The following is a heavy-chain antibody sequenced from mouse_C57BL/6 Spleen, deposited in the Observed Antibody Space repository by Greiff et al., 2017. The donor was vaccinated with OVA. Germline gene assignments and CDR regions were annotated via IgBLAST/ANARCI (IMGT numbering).Heavy chain of an antibody. CDR2: ISDGGSYT. D-gene: IGHD2-3*01. CDR1: GFTFSSYA. J-gene: IGHJ4*01. V-gene: IGHV5-4*01. CDR3: ARDLYEAMDY. Sequence: EVKLVESGGGLVKPGGSLKLSCAASGFTFSSYAMSWVRQTPEKRLEWVATISDGGSYTYYPDNVKGRFTISRDNAKNNLYLQMSHLKSEDTAMYYCARDLYEAMDYWGQGTSVTVSS.